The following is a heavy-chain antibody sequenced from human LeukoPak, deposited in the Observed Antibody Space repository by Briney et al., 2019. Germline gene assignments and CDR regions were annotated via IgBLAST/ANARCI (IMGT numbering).Heavy chain of an antibody. CDR2: IYYSGST. J-gene: IGHJ4*02. CDR3: ARGGLGGIAAYCNYLFDY. V-gene: IGHV4-59*08. D-gene: IGHD4-11*01. CDR1: GGYISNYY. Sequence: SETLSLTCTVSGGYISNYYWSWIRQPPAEGLVGIRYIYYSGSTNYNPSLKSRVTISIDTSKTQFSVNLTWGTAADTAVYYCARGGLGGIAAYCNYLFDYWGQGTLVTVSS.